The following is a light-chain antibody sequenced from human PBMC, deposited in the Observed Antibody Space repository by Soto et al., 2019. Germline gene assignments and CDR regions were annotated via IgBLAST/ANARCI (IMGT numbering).Light chain of an antibody. Sequence: EIVLTQSPGTLSLSPGERVTLSCRTSQSISNNHLAWYQKKPGQAPRLLIHGTSNRATGIPDRFSGSGSGIDFTLTFSRLEPEDFAVYYCEYYGSSITFGGGTKVEIK. J-gene: IGKJ4*01. CDR3: EYYGSSIT. CDR2: GTS. V-gene: IGKV3-20*01. CDR1: QSISNNH.